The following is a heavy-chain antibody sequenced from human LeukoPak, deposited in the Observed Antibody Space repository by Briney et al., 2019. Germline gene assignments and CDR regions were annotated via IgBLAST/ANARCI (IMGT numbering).Heavy chain of an antibody. D-gene: IGHD2-21*02. Sequence: SVTLSCKASGGTFSSYANSWVRLAHAQGLERMGGIIPTFGTATYAQKFLDRVTITTDEYTSTAYMELGSLRSEVTAVYYCARYLVRAYCGCDCSSAFDYWGQGTLVTVSS. CDR3: ARYLVRAYCGCDCSSAFDY. V-gene: IGHV1-69*05. CDR2: IIPTFGTA. J-gene: IGHJ4*02. CDR1: GGTFSSYA.